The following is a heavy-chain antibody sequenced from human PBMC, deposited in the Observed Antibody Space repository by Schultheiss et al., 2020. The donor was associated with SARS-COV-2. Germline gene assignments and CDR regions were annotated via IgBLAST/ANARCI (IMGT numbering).Heavy chain of an antibody. CDR2: MNPNSGNT. CDR3: ARGYCSSTSCYWSGWFDP. J-gene: IGHJ5*02. V-gene: IGHV1-8*03. CDR1: GYTFSSYG. Sequence: ASVKVSCKASGYTFSSYGISWVRQAPGQGLEWMGWMNPNSGNTGYAQKFQGRVTITADESTSTAYMELSSLRSEDTAVYYCARGYCSSTSCYWSGWFDPWGQGTLVTVSS. D-gene: IGHD2-2*01.